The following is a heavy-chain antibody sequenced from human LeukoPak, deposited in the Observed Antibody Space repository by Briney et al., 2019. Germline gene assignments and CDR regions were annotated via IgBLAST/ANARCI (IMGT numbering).Heavy chain of an antibody. CDR2: ISGSGGNT. V-gene: IGHV3-23*01. Sequence: GGSLRLSCSASGFTFSNYAMSWVRQAPGKGLEWVSAISGSGGNTYYADSVKGRFTISRDNSKNMLYLQMNSLRVEDTAVYYCAKDTLLWFGEFPNWGQGTLVTVSS. CDR1: GFTFSNYA. J-gene: IGHJ4*02. CDR3: AKDTLLWFGEFPN. D-gene: IGHD3-10*01.